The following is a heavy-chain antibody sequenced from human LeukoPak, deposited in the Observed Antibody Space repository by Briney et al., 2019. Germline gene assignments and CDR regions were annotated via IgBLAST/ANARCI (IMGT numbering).Heavy chain of an antibody. CDR3: AREGGSYYGFDY. V-gene: IGHV3-21*01. CDR1: GFTFSSYS. CDR2: ISSSSSYI. D-gene: IGHD1-26*01. J-gene: IGHJ4*02. Sequence: GGSLRLSCATSGFTFSSYSMNWVRQAPGKGLEWVSSISSSSSYIYYADSVKGRFTISRDNAKNSLYLQMNSLRAEDTAVYYCAREGGSYYGFDYWGQGTLVTVSS.